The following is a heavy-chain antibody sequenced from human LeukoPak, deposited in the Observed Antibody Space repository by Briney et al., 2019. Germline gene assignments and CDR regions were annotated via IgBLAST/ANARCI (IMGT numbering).Heavy chain of an antibody. J-gene: IGHJ4*02. Sequence: ASVKVSYKTSGYTFTTYAMHWVRQAPGQRLEWMGCINGDNGNTQYTQKFHGRVTITRDTFARTAYMELSSLTSEGMAVFYCARGGSNSGGWTLDYWGQGTLVSVSS. V-gene: IGHV1-3*03. CDR3: ARGGSNSGGWTLDY. CDR1: GYTFTTYA. CDR2: INGDNGNT. D-gene: IGHD6-19*01.